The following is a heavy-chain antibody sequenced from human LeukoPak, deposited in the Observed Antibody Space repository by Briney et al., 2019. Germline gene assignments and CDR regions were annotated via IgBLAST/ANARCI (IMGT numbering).Heavy chain of an antibody. J-gene: IGHJ6*02. CDR1: GFTFSSYW. CDR3: ARRIDYYYYYYGMDV. D-gene: IGHD4-11*01. V-gene: IGHV3-7*01. CDR2: IKQDGSEK. Sequence: PGGSLRLSCAASGFTFSSYWMSWVRQAPGKGLEWVANIKQDGSEKYYVDSVKGRFTISRDNAKNSLYLQMNSLRAEDTAVYYCARRIDYYYYYYGMDVWGQGTTVTVSS.